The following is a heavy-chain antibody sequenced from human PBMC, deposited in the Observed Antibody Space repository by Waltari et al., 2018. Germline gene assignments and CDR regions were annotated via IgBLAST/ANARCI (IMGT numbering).Heavy chain of an antibody. V-gene: IGHV1-69*02. CDR1: GGTFSSYT. CDR2: IIPILGIA. Sequence: QVQLVQSGAEVKKPGSSVKVSCKASGGTFSSYTISWGRQAPGQGLEWMGRIIPILGIANYAQKCQGRVTITADKSTSTAYMELSSLRSEDTAVYYCARAPRQQQFDYWGQGTLVTVSS. CDR3: ARAPRQQQFDY. D-gene: IGHD6-13*01. J-gene: IGHJ4*02.